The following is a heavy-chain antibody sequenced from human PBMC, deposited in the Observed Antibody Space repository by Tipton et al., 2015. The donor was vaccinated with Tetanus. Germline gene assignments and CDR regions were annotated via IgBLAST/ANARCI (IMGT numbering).Heavy chain of an antibody. J-gene: IGHJ4*02. D-gene: IGHD3-16*02. CDR3: AKVSIGGVIVHFDY. V-gene: IGHV3-23*01. Sequence: AASGFTFSSYAMSWVRQAPGKGLEWVSAISGSGGSTYYADSVKGRFTISRDNSKNTLYLQMNSLRAEDTAVYYCAKVSIGGVIVHFDYWGQGTLVTVSS. CDR2: ISGSGGST. CDR1: GFTFSSYA.